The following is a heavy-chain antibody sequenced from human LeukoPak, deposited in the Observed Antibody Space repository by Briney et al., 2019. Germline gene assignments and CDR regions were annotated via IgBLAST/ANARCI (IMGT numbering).Heavy chain of an antibody. V-gene: IGHV1-69*13. D-gene: IGHD5-24*01. CDR1: GGTFSSYA. CDR2: IILIFGTA. Sequence: SVKVSCKASGGTFSSYAISWVRQAPGQGLEWMGGIILIFGTANYAQKFQGRVTITADESTSTAYMELSSLRSEDTAVYYCATRARRDDGYSGYEFSYYYMDVWGKGTTVTISS. CDR3: ATRARRDDGYSGYEFSYYYMDV. J-gene: IGHJ6*03.